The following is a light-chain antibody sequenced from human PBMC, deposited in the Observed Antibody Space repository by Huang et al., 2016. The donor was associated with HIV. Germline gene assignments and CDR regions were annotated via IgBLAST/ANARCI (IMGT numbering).Light chain of an antibody. CDR1: HNIDSY. J-gene: IGKJ1*01. CDR2: GAS. V-gene: IGKV1-39*01. CDR3: QQSHSSPWT. Sequence: DIQMTQSPSSLSASVGDRVTITWRASHNIDSYLNWYQHKTGKAPNLLIFGASNLQSGVPSRFSGSGIGTDFTLSINSLQPEDSALYYCQQSHSSPWTFGQGTKVEI.